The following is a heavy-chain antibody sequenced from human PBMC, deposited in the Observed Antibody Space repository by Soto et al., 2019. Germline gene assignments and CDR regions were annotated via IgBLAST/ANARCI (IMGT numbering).Heavy chain of an antibody. V-gene: IGHV4-4*07. CDR3: ARDVYGSTTSGYYYYAMDV. Sequence: PSETLSLTCTVSGGSINNYCWTWVRQPAGKGLEWIGHIYASGSTNYNPSLKSRVTMSLDTSKSQFSLKVNSVTAADTAVYYCARDVYGSTTSGYYYYAMDVWGQGTTVTVSS. J-gene: IGHJ6*02. CDR1: GGSINNYC. CDR2: IYASGST. D-gene: IGHD2-2*01.